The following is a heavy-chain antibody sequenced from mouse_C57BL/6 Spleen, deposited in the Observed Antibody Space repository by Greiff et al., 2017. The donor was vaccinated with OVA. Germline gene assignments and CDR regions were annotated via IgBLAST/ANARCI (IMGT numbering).Heavy chain of an antibody. J-gene: IGHJ2*01. CDR1: GYTFTSYW. CDR3: ARGELGRVDY. Sequence: VKLQESGPELVKPGASVKLSCKASGYTFTSYWMHWVKQRPGQGLEWIGEIDPSDSYTNYNQKFKGKSTLTVDKSSSTAYMQLSSLTSEDSAVYYCARGELGRVDYWGQGTTLTVSS. V-gene: IGHV1-69*01. D-gene: IGHD4-1*01. CDR2: IDPSDSYT.